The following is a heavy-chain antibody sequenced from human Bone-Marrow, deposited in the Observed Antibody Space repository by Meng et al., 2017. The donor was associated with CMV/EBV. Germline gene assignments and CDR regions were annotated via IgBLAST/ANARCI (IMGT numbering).Heavy chain of an antibody. V-gene: IGHV3-7*01. J-gene: IGHJ3*02. CDR3: ARDTLCPPPSYCGGDDAFDI. CDR2: IKQDGSEK. D-gene: IGHD2-21*01. Sequence: GGSLRLSCAASGFTFSSYWMSWVRQAPGKGLEWVANIKQDGSEKYYVDSVKGRFTISRDNAKNSLYLQMNSLRAEDTAVYYCARDTLCPPPSYCGGDDAFDIWGQGPMVTGSS. CDR1: GFTFSSYW.